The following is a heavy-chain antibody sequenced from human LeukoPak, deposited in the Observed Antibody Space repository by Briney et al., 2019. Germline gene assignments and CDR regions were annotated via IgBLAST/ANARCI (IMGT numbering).Heavy chain of an antibody. CDR2: IYYSGSI. CDR3: ARDRNSSGARTGFDY. CDR1: GGSISSYY. V-gene: IGHV4-59*01. D-gene: IGHD3-22*01. Sequence: SETLSLTCTVSGGSISSYYWSWIRQPPGKGLEWIGYIYYSGSINYNPSLKSRVTISVDTSKNQFSLKLSSVTAADTAVYYCARDRNSSGARTGFDYWGQGTLVTVSS. J-gene: IGHJ4*02.